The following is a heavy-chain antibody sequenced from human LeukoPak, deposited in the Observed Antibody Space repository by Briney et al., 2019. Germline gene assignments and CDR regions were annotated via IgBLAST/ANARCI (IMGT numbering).Heavy chain of an antibody. CDR1: GGSISSSSYY. J-gene: IGHJ5*02. V-gene: IGHV4-39*07. D-gene: IGHD6-13*01. Sequence: SETLSLTCTVSGGSISSSSYYWGWIRQPPGKGLEWIGSICYSGSTYYNPSLKSRVTISVDTSKNQFSLKLSSVTAADTAVYYCARTLSSSWYLGEFDPWGQGTLVTVSS. CDR3: ARTLSSSWYLGEFDP. CDR2: ICYSGST.